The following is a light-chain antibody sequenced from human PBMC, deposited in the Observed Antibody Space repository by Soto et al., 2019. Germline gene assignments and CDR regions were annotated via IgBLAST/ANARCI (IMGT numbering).Light chain of an antibody. V-gene: IGLV2-8*01. CDR1: SSDVGGYDY. CDR3: SSYAGINNLI. J-gene: IGLJ2*01. Sequence: QSALTQPPSASGSPGQSVTISCTGTSSDVGGYDYVSWYQQQSGEAPKLIIYEVTNRQSGVPDRFSGSKSGNTASLTVSGLQAEDEADYYCSSYAGINNLIFGAGTKLTVL. CDR2: EVT.